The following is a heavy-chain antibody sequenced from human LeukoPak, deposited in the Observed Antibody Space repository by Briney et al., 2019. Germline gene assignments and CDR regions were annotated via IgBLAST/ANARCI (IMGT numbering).Heavy chain of an antibody. CDR3: ARYDVWGSYRAFDY. CDR2: ISSSGST. D-gene: IGHD3-16*02. V-gene: IGHV4-59*08. J-gene: IGHJ4*02. Sequence: NASETLSLTCTVSGDSISSYSWSWIRQPPGKGLEWIGYISSSGSTNYNPSLKSRVTISVDTSKNQFSLKLSSVTAADTAVYYCARYDVWGSYRAFDYWGQGTLVTVSS. CDR1: GDSISSYS.